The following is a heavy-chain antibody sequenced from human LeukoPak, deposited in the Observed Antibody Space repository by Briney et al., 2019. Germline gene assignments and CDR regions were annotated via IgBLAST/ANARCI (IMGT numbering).Heavy chain of an antibody. CDR2: IYPGDSDT. CDR3: ARHAVEGAMVGPLNY. CDR1: GYRFTSYW. J-gene: IGHJ4*02. V-gene: IGHV5-51*01. D-gene: IGHD5-18*01. Sequence: KIGESLKISCKGSGYRFTSYWVGWVRQMPGKGLEWMGIIYPGDSDTRYSPSFQGQVTISADRSISTAYLQWGSLKASDTAMYYWARHAVEGAMVGPLNYWGQGTLVTVSS.